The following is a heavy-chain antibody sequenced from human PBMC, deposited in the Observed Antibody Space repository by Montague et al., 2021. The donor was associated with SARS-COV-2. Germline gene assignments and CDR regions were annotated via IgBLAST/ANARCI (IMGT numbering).Heavy chain of an antibody. CDR3: ARGLPVTTLFYYFGMDV. CDR1: GGSFSGNY. CDR2: INHYGST. V-gene: IGHV4-34*01. J-gene: IGHJ6*02. Sequence: ETLSLTCADYGGSFSGNYWSWIRQPSGKGLEWIGEINHYGSTNYNPSLKSRVTMSVDTSKNQFSLKLSSVTAADTAVYYCARGLPVTTLFYYFGMDVWGQGTTVTVSS. D-gene: IGHD4-11*01.